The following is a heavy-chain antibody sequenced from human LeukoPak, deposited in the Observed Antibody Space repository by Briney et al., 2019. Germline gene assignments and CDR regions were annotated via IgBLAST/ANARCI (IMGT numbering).Heavy chain of an antibody. CDR2: INHSGST. CDR1: GFTFSNAW. J-gene: IGHJ4*02. V-gene: IGHV4-34*01. CDR3: ARSGTESKLRFLEWLLYGFFDY. D-gene: IGHD3-3*01. Sequence: TTGGSLRLSCAASGFTFSNAWMSWIRQPPGKGLEWIGEINHSGSTNYNPSLKSRVTISVDTSKNQFSLKLSSVTAADTAVYYCARSGTESKLRFLEWLLYGFFDYWGQGTLVTVSS.